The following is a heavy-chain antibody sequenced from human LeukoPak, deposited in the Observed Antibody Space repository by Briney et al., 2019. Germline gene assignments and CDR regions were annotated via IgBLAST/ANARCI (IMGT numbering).Heavy chain of an antibody. CDR2: IYYSGST. Sequence: PSETLSLTCTVSGDSISSSSSYWGWIRQPPGEGLEWIGYIYYSGSTNYNPSLKSRVTISVDTSKNQFSLKLSSVTAADTAVYYCARVSYSSGWYDDYFDYWGQGTLVTVSS. J-gene: IGHJ4*02. CDR1: GDSISSSSSY. V-gene: IGHV4-61*05. CDR3: ARVSYSSGWYDDYFDY. D-gene: IGHD6-19*01.